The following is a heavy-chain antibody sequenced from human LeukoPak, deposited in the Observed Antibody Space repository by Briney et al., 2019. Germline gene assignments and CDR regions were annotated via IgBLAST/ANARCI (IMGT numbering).Heavy chain of an antibody. CDR2: IYYSGST. Sequence: ETLSLTCTVSGGSISSYYWSWIRQPPGKGLEWIGYIYYSGSTNYNPALKSRVTISVDTSKNQFSLKLSSVTAADTAVYYCARQRGRWDSFDYWGQGTLVTVSS. CDR1: GGSISSYY. D-gene: IGHD1-26*01. CDR3: ARQRGRWDSFDY. J-gene: IGHJ4*02. V-gene: IGHV4-59*08.